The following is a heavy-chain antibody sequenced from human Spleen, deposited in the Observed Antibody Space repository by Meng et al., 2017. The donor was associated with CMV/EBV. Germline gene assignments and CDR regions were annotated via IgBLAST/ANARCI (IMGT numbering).Heavy chain of an antibody. J-gene: IGHJ4*02. V-gene: IGHV3-21*01. Sequence: GESLKISCAASGFTFSSYAMHWVRQAPGKGLEWVSSISSSSRYIYYADSVKGRFTMSRDNAKNSLYLQMNSLRVEDTAVYYCARVNIHWNYEDYWGQGALVTVSS. CDR2: ISSSSRYI. CDR1: GFTFSSYA. D-gene: IGHD1-7*01. CDR3: ARVNIHWNYEDY.